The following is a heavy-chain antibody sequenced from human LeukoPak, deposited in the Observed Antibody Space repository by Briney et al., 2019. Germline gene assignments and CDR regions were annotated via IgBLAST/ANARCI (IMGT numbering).Heavy chain of an antibody. J-gene: IGHJ4*02. CDR3: ATWVPRGYYFDY. CDR2: IYTSGST. V-gene: IGHV4-61*02. CDR1: GGSISSGSYY. D-gene: IGHD1-26*01. Sequence: PSEALSLTCTVSGGSISSGSYYWSWIRQPAGKGLEWIGRIYTSGSTNYNPSLKSRVTISVDTSKNQFSLKLSSVTAADTAVYYCATWVPRGYYFDYWGQGTLVTVSS.